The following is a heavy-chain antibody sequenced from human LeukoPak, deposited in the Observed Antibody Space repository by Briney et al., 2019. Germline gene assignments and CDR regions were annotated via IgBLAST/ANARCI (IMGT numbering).Heavy chain of an antibody. V-gene: IGHV1-69*06. CDR1: GYTFSSYA. CDR3: ARVGVVVAATYFDY. CDR2: IIPIFGTA. D-gene: IGHD2-15*01. Sequence: SVQVSCKASGYTFSSYAISWVRQAPGQGLEWMGGIIPIFGTANYAQKFQGRVTITADKSTSTAYMELSSLRSEDTAVYYCARVGVVVAATYFDYWGQGTLVTVSS. J-gene: IGHJ4*02.